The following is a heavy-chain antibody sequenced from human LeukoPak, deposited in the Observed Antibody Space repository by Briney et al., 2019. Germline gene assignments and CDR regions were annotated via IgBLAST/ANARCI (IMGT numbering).Heavy chain of an antibody. V-gene: IGHV4-4*02. CDR3: ATLTRAVVRRVNGR. CDR1: GGSISSSNW. Sequence: SGTLSLTCAVSGGSISSSNWWRWVRRPRGKGMEWIGKSYHSERTNYNPSLNTRVTISVDKSKNQFSLKLSSVTAADTAVYYCATLTRAVVRRVNGRWGQGTLVTVSS. J-gene: IGHJ4*02. CDR2: SYHSERT. D-gene: IGHD3-10*01.